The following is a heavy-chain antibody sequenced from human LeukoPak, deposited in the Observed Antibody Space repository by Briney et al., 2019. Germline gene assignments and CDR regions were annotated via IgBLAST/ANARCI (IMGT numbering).Heavy chain of an antibody. J-gene: IGHJ5*02. CDR2: MNPNSGNT. CDR1: GYTFTSYD. Sequence: ASVKVSCKASGYTFTSYDINWVRQATGQGLEWMGWMNPNSGNTGYAQKFQGRVTMTRNTSISTAYMELSSLRSEDTAVYYCARAVGGYYDNSGYYYVAWGQGTLVTVSS. V-gene: IGHV1-8*01. CDR3: ARAVGGYYDNSGYYYVA. D-gene: IGHD3-22*01.